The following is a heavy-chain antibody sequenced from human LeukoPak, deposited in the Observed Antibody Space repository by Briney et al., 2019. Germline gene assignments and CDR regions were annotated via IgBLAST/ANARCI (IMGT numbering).Heavy chain of an antibody. Sequence: PSETLSLTCTVSGGSISSYFWTWIRQSAGTGLEWIGRINTSGITNYNPSLKSRLTISVATSKNQFSLKLSSVTAADTAVYYCASLRWEVRPAQNHVDYWGQGTLVTVSS. J-gene: IGHJ4*02. CDR1: GGSISSYF. CDR3: ASLRWEVRPAQNHVDY. D-gene: IGHD1-26*01. V-gene: IGHV4-4*07. CDR2: INTSGIT.